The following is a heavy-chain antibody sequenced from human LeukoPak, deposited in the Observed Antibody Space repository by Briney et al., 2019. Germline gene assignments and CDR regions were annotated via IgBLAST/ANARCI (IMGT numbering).Heavy chain of an antibody. Sequence: SETLSLTCTVSGGSISSSSYYWGWIRQPPGKGPEWIGHISNSGSTYYSPSLSSRVTISLDTSKNQFSLKLRSVTAADTAVYYCARGGASSIPLDYWGRGTLVTVSS. D-gene: IGHD1-26*01. CDR1: GGSISSSSYY. CDR3: ARGGASSIPLDY. V-gene: IGHV4-61*05. CDR2: ISNSGST. J-gene: IGHJ4*02.